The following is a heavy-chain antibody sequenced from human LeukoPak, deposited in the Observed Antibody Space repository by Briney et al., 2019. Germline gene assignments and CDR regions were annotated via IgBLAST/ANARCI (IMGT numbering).Heavy chain of an antibody. CDR1: GYTFIDYY. Sequence: ASVKVSCKASGYTFIDYYMHWVRQAPGQGLEWIGWISPNSGGTKSVQKFQGRVTMTRDTSITTVYMELSGLSFNDTAVYYCASARDSGSYPSPFDYWGQGTLVTVSS. J-gene: IGHJ4*02. CDR3: ASARDSGSYPSPFDY. CDR2: ISPNSGGT. V-gene: IGHV1-2*02. D-gene: IGHD1-26*01.